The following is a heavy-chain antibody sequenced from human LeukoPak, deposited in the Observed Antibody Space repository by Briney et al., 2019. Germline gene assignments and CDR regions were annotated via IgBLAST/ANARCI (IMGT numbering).Heavy chain of an antibody. Sequence: PSETLSLTCTVSSGSINSYYWSWIRQPPVKGLEWIGYIPFDGSTNYSPFLKSRVIISVDTSQNHFSLNLNSVTAADTAVYYCARQVGSSRFDYWGQGTLVTVSP. CDR3: ARQVGSSRFDY. D-gene: IGHD1-26*01. CDR2: IPFDGST. V-gene: IGHV4-59*08. CDR1: SGSINSYY. J-gene: IGHJ4*02.